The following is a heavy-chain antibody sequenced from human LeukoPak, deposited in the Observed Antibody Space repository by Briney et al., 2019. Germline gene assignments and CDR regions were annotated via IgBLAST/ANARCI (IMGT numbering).Heavy chain of an antibody. CDR2: FDPEDGET. CDR3: ATVFGPFLRPKYAFDI. J-gene: IGHJ3*02. V-gene: IGHV1-24*01. CDR1: GYTLTELS. D-gene: IGHD3-3*02. Sequence: ASVKVSCKVSGYTLTELSMHWVRQAPGKGLEWMGGFDPEDGETIYAQKFQGRVTMTEDTSTDTAYMELSSLRSEGTAVYYCATVFGPFLRPKYAFDIWGQGTMATVSS.